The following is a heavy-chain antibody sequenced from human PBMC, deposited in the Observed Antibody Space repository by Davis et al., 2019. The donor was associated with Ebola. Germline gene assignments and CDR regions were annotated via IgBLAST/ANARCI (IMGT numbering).Heavy chain of an antibody. V-gene: IGHV1-69*13. D-gene: IGHD6-13*01. CDR1: GGTFSSYA. J-gene: IGHJ5*02. Sequence: SVKVSCKASGGTFSSYAISWVRQAPGQGLEWMGGIIPIFGTANYAQKFQGRVTITADESTSTAYMELSSLRSEDTAVYYCARDRGAAHPLWFDPWGQGTLVTVSS. CDR3: ARDRGAAHPLWFDP. CDR2: IIPIFGTA.